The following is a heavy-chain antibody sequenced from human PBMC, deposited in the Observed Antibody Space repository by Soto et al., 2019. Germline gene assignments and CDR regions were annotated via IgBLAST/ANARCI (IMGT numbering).Heavy chain of an antibody. D-gene: IGHD3-22*01. V-gene: IGHV5-10-1*01. Sequence: GESLKISCRGSGYSFTSYWISWVRQMPGRGLEWMGRIDPSDSYTNYSPSFQGHVTISADKSVNTAYLQWSSLKASDTAMYYCARHPPYDTSGYYPPWGQGTLVTVSS. CDR2: IDPSDSYT. CDR1: GYSFTSYW. CDR3: ARHPPYDTSGYYPP. J-gene: IGHJ5*02.